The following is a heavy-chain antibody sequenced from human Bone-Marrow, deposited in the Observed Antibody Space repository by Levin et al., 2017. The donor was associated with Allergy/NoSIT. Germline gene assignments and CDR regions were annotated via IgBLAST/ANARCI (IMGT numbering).Heavy chain of an antibody. CDR3: AREGDYYDSSGYWAIGRPR. D-gene: IGHD3-22*01. CDR2: ISSSSSYI. V-gene: IGHV3-21*01. CDR1: GFTFSSYS. Sequence: GESLKISCAASGFTFSSYSMNWVRQAPGKGLEWVSSISSSSSYIYYADSVKGRFTISRDNAKNSLYLQMNSLRAEDTAVYYCAREGDYYDSSGYWAIGRPRWGQGTLVTVSS. J-gene: IGHJ4*02.